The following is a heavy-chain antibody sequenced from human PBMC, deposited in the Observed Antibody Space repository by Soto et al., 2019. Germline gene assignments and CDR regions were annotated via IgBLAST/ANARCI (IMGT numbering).Heavy chain of an antibody. Sequence: QVQLVQSGAEVKKPGSSVKVSCKASGGTFSNYPISWVRQAPGQGLEWMGGIIPIFGTVNYAQEFQGRVTITTDESSSTPYMELSCLRSEDTAVYYCGRGTHRWLQLWYCALWGRGTLVTVSS. D-gene: IGHD5-12*01. CDR2: IIPIFGTV. CDR1: GGTFSNYP. J-gene: IGHJ2*01. V-gene: IGHV1-69*05. CDR3: GRGTHRWLQLWYCAL.